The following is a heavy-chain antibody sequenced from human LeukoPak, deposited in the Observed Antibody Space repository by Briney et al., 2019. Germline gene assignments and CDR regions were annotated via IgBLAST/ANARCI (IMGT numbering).Heavy chain of an antibody. Sequence: SEALSLTCFVSGGSISGAYWTWIRQSPGKGLEWIGYIYHTGSTNYNPSLRSRVTISVDTSKKQFSLRLDSMTAADTAVYYCARVGALTTINNDPFDIWGQGTMVTVSS. D-gene: IGHD5-24*01. CDR3: ARVGALTTINNDPFDI. J-gene: IGHJ3*02. V-gene: IGHV4-59*01. CDR2: IYHTGST. CDR1: GGSISGAY.